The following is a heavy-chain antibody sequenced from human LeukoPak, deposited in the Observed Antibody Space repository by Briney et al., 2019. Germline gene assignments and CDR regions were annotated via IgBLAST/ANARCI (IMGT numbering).Heavy chain of an antibody. D-gene: IGHD6-19*01. Sequence: GGPLRLSCAASGFTFSSYAMHWVRQAPGKGLEWVAVISYDGSNKYYADSVKGRFTISRDNSKNTLYLQMNSLRAEDTAVYYCARVRGQYSSGWYSYWGQGTLVTVSS. V-gene: IGHV3-30-3*01. CDR1: GFTFSSYA. CDR2: ISYDGSNK. CDR3: ARVRGQYSSGWYSY. J-gene: IGHJ4*02.